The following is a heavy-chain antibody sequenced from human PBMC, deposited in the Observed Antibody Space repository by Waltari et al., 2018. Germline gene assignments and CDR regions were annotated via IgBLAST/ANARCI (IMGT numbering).Heavy chain of an antibody. V-gene: IGHV3-48*03. CDR3: ASGWYYFGY. CDR2: ISTSGNTI. J-gene: IGHJ4*02. Sequence: EVQLVESGGGLVQPGGSLRLSCAASASTFSGYEMNWVRQAPGKGLEWISYISTSGNTIYYADSVKGRFTMSRDNAKKALYLQMNSLRAEDTAIYYCASGWYYFGYWGQGTLVTVSS. D-gene: IGHD6-19*01. CDR1: ASTFSGYE.